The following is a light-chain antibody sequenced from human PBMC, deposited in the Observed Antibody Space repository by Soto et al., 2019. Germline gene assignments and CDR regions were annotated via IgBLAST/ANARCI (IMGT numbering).Light chain of an antibody. Sequence: QSLLTQPPSASGTPGQRVTISCSGTTSNIGTNAVSWHQQLPGTAPKLLIYSDSQRPSDIPDRFSASKSGTSASLAISGLQSEDEADYYCAVWDDGLNGYVFGTATKLTVL. CDR1: TSNIGTNA. CDR2: SDS. CDR3: AVWDDGLNGYV. J-gene: IGLJ1*01. V-gene: IGLV1-44*01.